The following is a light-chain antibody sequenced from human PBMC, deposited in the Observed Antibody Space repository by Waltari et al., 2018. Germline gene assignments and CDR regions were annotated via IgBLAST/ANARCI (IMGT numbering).Light chain of an antibody. CDR3: QTWGTPWV. J-gene: IGLJ3*02. CDR2: LNSDGSH. CDR1: SGHSSYA. Sequence: QLVLTQSPSASASLGASVKLTCTLSSGHSSYAIAWHQQQPGKGPRYLRKLNSDGSHRKGDGIPDRFSGSSSGAERYLTISSLQSEDEADYYCQTWGTPWVFGGGTKLTVL. V-gene: IGLV4-69*01.